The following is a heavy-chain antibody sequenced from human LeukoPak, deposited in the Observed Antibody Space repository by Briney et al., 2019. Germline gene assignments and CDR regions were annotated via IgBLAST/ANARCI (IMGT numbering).Heavy chain of an antibody. J-gene: IGHJ4*02. CDR1: GLTVSSNY. D-gene: IGHD1-26*01. CDR2: IYSGGST. Sequence: GGSLRLSCAASGLTVSSNYMSWVRQAPGKGLEWVSVIYSGGSTYYADPVKGRFTIPRDNSKNTLYLQMNSLRAEDTAVYYCTWMGATMGYYFDYWGQGTLVTVSS. CDR3: TWMGATMGYYFDY. V-gene: IGHV3-53*01.